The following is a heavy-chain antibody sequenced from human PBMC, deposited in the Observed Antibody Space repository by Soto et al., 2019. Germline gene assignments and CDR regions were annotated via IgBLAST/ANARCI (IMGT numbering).Heavy chain of an antibody. V-gene: IGHV1-2*02. Sequence: QVQLVQSGAEVKKPGASVKVSCKASGYTFTGYYMHWVRQAPGQGLEWMGWINPNSGGTNYAQKFQGRVTMTRDTSISTAYMEPSRLRSDDTAVYYCARKKCSGGSCYYRYVNWFDPWGQGTLVTVSS. CDR3: ARKKCSGGSCYYRYVNWFDP. D-gene: IGHD2-15*01. J-gene: IGHJ5*02. CDR2: INPNSGGT. CDR1: GYTFTGYY.